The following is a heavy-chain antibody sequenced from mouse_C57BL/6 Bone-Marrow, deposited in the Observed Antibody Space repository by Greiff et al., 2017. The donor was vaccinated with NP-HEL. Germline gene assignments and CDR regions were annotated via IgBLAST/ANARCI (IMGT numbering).Heavy chain of an antibody. D-gene: IGHD3-3*01. V-gene: IGHV5-15*01. CDR2: ISNLAYSI. CDR1: GFTFSDYG. CDR3: ARLGGYYAMDY. J-gene: IGHJ4*01. Sequence: EVQGVESGGGLVQPGGSLKLSCAASGFTFSDYGMAWVRQAPRKGPEWVAFISNLAYSIYYADTVTGRFTISRENAKNTLYLEMSSLRSEDTAMYYCARLGGYYAMDYWGQGTSVTVSS.